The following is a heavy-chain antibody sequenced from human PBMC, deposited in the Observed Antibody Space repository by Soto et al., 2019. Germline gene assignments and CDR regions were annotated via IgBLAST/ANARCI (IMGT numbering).Heavy chain of an antibody. D-gene: IGHD2-2*02. Sequence: GESLKISCAASGFTFSIHVMTWVRQAPGKGLEWVSTVTETSGGTYYADSVKGRFTISRDDAKNTLYLQANSLRAEDTAVYFCARKASPTTIPGNYFDYWGQGTLVTVSS. CDR1: GFTFSIHV. V-gene: IGHV3-23*01. CDR3: ARKASPTTIPGNYFDY. J-gene: IGHJ4*02. CDR2: VTETSGGT.